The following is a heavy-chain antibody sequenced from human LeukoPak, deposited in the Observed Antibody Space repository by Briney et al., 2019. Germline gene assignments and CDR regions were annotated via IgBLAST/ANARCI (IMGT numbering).Heavy chain of an antibody. D-gene: IGHD3-22*01. CDR2: ISAYNGNT. CDR3: STGYYYDSQPAFGI. Sequence: ASVKVSCKASGYTFTSYGISWVRQAPGQGLEWMGWISAYNGNTNYAQKLQGRVTMTTDTSTSTAYMELRSLRSDDTAVYYCSTGYYYDSQPAFGIWGAGTQVIVSS. CDR1: GYTFTSYG. V-gene: IGHV1-18*01. J-gene: IGHJ3*02.